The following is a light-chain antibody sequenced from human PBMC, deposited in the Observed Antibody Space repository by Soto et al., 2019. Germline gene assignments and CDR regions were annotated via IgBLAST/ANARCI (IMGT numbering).Light chain of an antibody. J-gene: IGKJ1*01. CDR1: QSFSSY. Sequence: EIVLTQSPATLSLSPGERATLSCRASQSFSSYLAWYQQKPGQAPRLLIYDASKRATGIPARFSGRGSGTDFTLTISSLEPEDFAVYYCQQYGSSPRTFGQGTKVEIK. V-gene: IGKV3-11*01. CDR2: DAS. CDR3: QQYGSSPRT.